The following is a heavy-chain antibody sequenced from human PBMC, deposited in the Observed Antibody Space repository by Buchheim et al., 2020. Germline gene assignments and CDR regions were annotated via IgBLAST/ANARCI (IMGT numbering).Heavy chain of an antibody. CDR2: IYSGGST. V-gene: IGHV3-66*01. CDR3: ARNTPYSSSWYYYYGMDV. Sequence: EVQLVESGGGLVQPGGSLRLSCAASGFTVSSNYMSWVRQAPGKGLEWVSVIYSGGSTYYADSVKGRFTIPGANSKTPLYLQMNSLRAEDTAVYYCARNTPYSSSWYYYYGMDVWGQGTT. D-gene: IGHD6-13*01. J-gene: IGHJ6*02. CDR1: GFTVSSNY.